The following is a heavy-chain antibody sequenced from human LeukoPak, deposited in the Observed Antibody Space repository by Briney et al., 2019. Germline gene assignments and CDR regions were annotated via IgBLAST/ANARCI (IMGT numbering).Heavy chain of an antibody. V-gene: IGHV4-30-2*01. J-gene: IGHJ3*02. Sequence: SQTLSLTCAVSGGSISSGGYSWSWIRQPPGKGLEWIGYIYHSGSTYYNPSLKSRVTISVDRSKNQFSLKLSSVTAADTAVYYCAGYGSGKDAFDIWGQGTMVTVSS. D-gene: IGHD3-10*01. CDR1: GGSISSGGYS. CDR2: IYHSGST. CDR3: AGYGSGKDAFDI.